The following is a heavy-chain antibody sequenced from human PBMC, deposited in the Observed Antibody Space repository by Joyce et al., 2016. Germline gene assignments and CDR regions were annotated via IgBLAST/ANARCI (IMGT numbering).Heavy chain of an antibody. CDR2: IYPCDSDT. Sequence: EIQLVQSGAEVKKPGESLRISCKGSGYSFTSYWIGWVRQMPGKGLEWMGVIYPCDSDTIYSPSFQGHVTISVDTTVTTAYLQWSSLEASDTAMYYCAVLGNFDYWGQGTLVTVSS. D-gene: IGHD7-27*01. J-gene: IGHJ4*02. CDR3: AVLGNFDY. CDR1: GYSFTSYW. V-gene: IGHV5-51*01.